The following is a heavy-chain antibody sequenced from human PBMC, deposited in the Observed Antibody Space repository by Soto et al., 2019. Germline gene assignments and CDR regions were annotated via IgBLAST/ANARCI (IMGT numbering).Heavy chain of an antibody. J-gene: IGHJ3*02. Sequence: ASVKVSCKASGYTFTSYGISWVRQAPGQGLEWMGWISAYNGNTNYAQKLQGRVTMTTDTSTSTAYMELRSLRSDDTAVYYCARDVPRGYYYDSSGYWQDAFDIWGQGTMVTV. CDR1: GYTFTSYG. D-gene: IGHD3-22*01. CDR3: ARDVPRGYYYDSSGYWQDAFDI. CDR2: ISAYNGNT. V-gene: IGHV1-18*04.